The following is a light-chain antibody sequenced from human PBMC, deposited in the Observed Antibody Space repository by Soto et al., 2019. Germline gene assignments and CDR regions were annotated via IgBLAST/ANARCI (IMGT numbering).Light chain of an antibody. CDR3: QQYNGYS. CDR2: DAT. V-gene: IGKV1-5*01. CDR1: QSITSW. Sequence: DIQMTQSPSTLSASVGDRVTITCRTSQSITSWLAWYQQKPGKAPKLLIYDATTLESGVPSRFSGSGSGTEFNLTISSLQPDDFATYYCQQYNGYSFGPGTKVDIK. J-gene: IGKJ3*01.